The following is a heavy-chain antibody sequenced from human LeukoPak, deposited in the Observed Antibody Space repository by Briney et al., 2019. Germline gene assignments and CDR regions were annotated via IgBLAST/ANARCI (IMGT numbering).Heavy chain of an antibody. CDR3: ARDPSGGYVPYFDY. CDR1: GGTFSSYA. J-gene: IGHJ4*02. D-gene: IGHD3-16*01. CDR2: IIPILDIA. Sequence: ASVKVSCKGSGGTFSSYAISWVRQAPGQRLEWMGRIIPILDIANYAQKFQGRVTITADKSTSTAYMELSSLISEDTAVYYCARDPSGGYVPYFDYWGQGTLVTVSS. V-gene: IGHV1-69*04.